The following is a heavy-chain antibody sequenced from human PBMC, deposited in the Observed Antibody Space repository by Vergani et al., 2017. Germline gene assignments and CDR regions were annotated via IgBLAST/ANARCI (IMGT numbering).Heavy chain of an antibody. V-gene: IGHV5-51*01. J-gene: IGHJ5*02. D-gene: IGHD2-21*01. Sequence: EVQLVQSGPEVKKPGDSLTISCQGFGFTFSSSWIGWVRQRPGKGLEWMGIIYPGDSETRYSPAFQGQVTISADRSKSTTFLKWSSLKASDTAVYYCARRQYVHSWVVSWFDPWGQGTLVTVSS. CDR2: IYPGDSET. CDR1: GFTFSSSW. CDR3: ARRQYVHSWVVSWFDP.